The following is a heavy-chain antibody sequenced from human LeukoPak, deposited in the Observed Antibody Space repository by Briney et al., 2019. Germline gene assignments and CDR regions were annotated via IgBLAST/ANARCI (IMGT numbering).Heavy chain of an antibody. V-gene: IGHV3-33*01. D-gene: IGHD6-13*01. CDR1: AFTFSSNG. Sequence: GGSLRLSCAASAFTFSSNGRHRVRHAQGHGLEWVAVIWYDGSNKYYADSVKGRFTISRDNSKNTLYLQMNSLRAEDTAVYYCARDSGPFRVSSSWKDWFDPWGQGTLVTVSS. CDR2: IWYDGSNK. CDR3: ARDSGPFRVSSSWKDWFDP. J-gene: IGHJ5*02.